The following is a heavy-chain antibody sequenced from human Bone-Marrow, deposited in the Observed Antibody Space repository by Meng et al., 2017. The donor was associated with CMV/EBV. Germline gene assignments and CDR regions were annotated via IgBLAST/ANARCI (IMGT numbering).Heavy chain of an antibody. V-gene: IGHV5-51*01. J-gene: IGHJ6*02. Sequence: GESLKISCKGSGYSFTSYWIGWVRQMPGKGLEWMGIIYPGDSDTRYSPSFQGQVTISADKSISTAYLQWSSLKASDTAMYYCARLGGDYGRYYYYGMDVWGQGTTVTVPS. CDR1: GYSFTSYW. CDR3: ARLGGDYGRYYYYGMDV. CDR2: IYPGDSDT. D-gene: IGHD4-17*01.